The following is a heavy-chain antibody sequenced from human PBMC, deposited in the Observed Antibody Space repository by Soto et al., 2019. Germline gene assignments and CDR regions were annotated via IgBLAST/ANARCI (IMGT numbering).Heavy chain of an antibody. V-gene: IGHV1-3*01. Sequence: QVQLVQSGAEVKKPGASVKVSCKASGYTFTSYAMHWVRQAPGQRLEWMGWINAGNGNTKYSQKFQGRVTITRDTSASTAYMELSSLRSEDTAVYYCAGARTMVRGVIIMGWFDPWGQGTLVTVSS. CDR1: GYTFTSYA. J-gene: IGHJ5*02. CDR2: INAGNGNT. CDR3: AGARTMVRGVIIMGWFDP. D-gene: IGHD3-10*01.